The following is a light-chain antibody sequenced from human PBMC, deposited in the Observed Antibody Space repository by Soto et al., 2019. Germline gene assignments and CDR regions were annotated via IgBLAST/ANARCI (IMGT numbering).Light chain of an antibody. J-gene: IGKJ1*01. CDR1: QSVSSN. Sequence: EIVMTQSPATLSVSPGERATLSCRASQSVSSNLAWYQQNPGQAPRLLIHGASTRATGIPARFSGSGSGTEFTLTISSLQSEDFAVYYCQQYNNWPLTWTFGQGTKV. CDR3: QQYNNWPLTWT. CDR2: GAS. V-gene: IGKV3-15*01.